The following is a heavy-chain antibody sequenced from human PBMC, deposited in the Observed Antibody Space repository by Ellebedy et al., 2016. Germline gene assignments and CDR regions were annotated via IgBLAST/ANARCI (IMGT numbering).Heavy chain of an antibody. CDR3: AREMATMASNWFDP. CDR1: GFTFSSYS. CDR2: ISSSSSYI. Sequence: ESLKISXAASGFTFSSYSMNWVRQAPGQGLEWVSSISSSSSYIYYADSVKGRFTISRDNAKNSLYLQMNSLRAEDTAVYYCAREMATMASNWFDPWGQGTLVTVYS. D-gene: IGHD5-24*01. J-gene: IGHJ5*02. V-gene: IGHV3-21*01.